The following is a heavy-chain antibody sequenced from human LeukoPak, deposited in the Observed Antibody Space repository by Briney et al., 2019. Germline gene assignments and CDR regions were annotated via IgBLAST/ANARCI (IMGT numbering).Heavy chain of an antibody. CDR2: IYYSGST. D-gene: IGHD1-26*01. V-gene: IGHV4-59*01. CDR1: GGSIRSFY. J-gene: IGHJ6*02. CDR3: ARGRSNYYGMDV. Sequence: SETLSLTCTVSGGSIRSFYWSWIRQPPGKGLEWIGYIYYSGSTSYNPSLKSRVTISVDTSKNQFSLKLSSVTAADTAVYYCARGRSNYYGMDVWGQGTTVTVSS.